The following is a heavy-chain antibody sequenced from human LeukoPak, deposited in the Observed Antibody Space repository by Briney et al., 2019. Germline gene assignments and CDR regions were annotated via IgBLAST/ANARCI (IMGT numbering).Heavy chain of an antibody. D-gene: IGHD5-12*01. V-gene: IGHV4-38-2*02. CDR2: IYHSGST. Sequence: SETLSLTCTVSGYSISSGYYWGWIRQPPGKGLEWIGSIYHSGSTYYNPSLKSRVTISVDTSKNQFSLKLSSVTAADTAVYYCAREAVANDAFDIWGQGTMVTVSS. J-gene: IGHJ3*02. CDR3: AREAVANDAFDI. CDR1: GYSISSGYY.